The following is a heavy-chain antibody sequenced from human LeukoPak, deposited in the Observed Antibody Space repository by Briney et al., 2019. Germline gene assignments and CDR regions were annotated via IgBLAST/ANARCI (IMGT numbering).Heavy chain of an antibody. J-gene: IGHJ4*02. CDR1: GYTLTELS. V-gene: IGHV1-24*01. Sequence: ASVKVSFKVSGYTLTELSMHWVRQAPGKGLEWMGGFDPEDGETIYAQKFQGRVTMTEDTSTDTAYMELSSLRSEDTAVYYCATYCSSTSCYASFDYWGQGTLVTVSS. CDR3: ATYCSSTSCYASFDY. CDR2: FDPEDGET. D-gene: IGHD2-2*01.